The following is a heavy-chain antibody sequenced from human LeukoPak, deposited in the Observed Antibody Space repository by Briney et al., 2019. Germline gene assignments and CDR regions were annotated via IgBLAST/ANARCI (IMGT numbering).Heavy chain of an antibody. D-gene: IGHD6-19*01. CDR3: AREYSSGWHDAFDI. J-gene: IGHJ3*02. CDR2: IYYSGST. CDR1: GGSISSYY. V-gene: IGHV4-59*01. Sequence: SETLSLTCTVSGGSISSYYWSWIRQPPGKGLEWIGYIYYSGSTNYNPSLKSQVTISVDTSKNQFSLKLSSVTAADTAVYYCAREYSSGWHDAFDIWGQGTMVTVSS.